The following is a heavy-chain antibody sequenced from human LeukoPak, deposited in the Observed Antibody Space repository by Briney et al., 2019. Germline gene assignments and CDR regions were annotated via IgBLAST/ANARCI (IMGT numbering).Heavy chain of an antibody. Sequence: PSETLSLTCTVSGGSISSGSYYWSWIRQPAGKGLEWIGRIYTSGSTNYNPSLKSRVTISVDTSKNQFSLKLSSVTAADTAVYYCARAGVRGVTTRGNWFDPWGQGTLVTVSS. CDR2: IYTSGST. J-gene: IGHJ5*02. CDR1: GGSISSGSYY. CDR3: ARAGVRGVTTRGNWFDP. D-gene: IGHD3-10*01. V-gene: IGHV4-61*02.